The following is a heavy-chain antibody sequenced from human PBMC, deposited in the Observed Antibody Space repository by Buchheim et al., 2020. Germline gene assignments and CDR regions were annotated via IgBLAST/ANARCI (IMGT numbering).Heavy chain of an antibody. CDR3: ARDLSKGDFWSGYAVYGMDV. CDR1: GFTFSDYY. V-gene: IGHV3-11*06. Sequence: QVQLVESGGGLVKPGGSLRLSCAASGFTFSDYYMSWIRQAPGKGLEWVSYISSSSSYTNYADSVKGRFTISRDNAKNSLYLQMNSLRAEDTAVYCCARDLSKGDFWSGYAVYGMDVWGQGTT. J-gene: IGHJ6*02. D-gene: IGHD3-3*01. CDR2: ISSSSSYT.